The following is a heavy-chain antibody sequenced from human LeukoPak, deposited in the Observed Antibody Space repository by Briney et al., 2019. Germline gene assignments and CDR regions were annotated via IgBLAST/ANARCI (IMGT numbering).Heavy chain of an antibody. CDR2: IIPIFGTA. CDR3: ARDKDRYYDSSGYFNWFDP. V-gene: IGHV1-69*13. D-gene: IGHD3-22*01. J-gene: IGHJ5*02. CDR1: GGTFSSYA. Sequence: ASVKVSCKASGGTFSSYAISWVRQAPGQGLEWMGGIIPIFGTANYAQKFQGRVTITADESTSTAYMELSSLRSEDTAVYYCARDKDRYYDSSGYFNWFDPWGQGTLVTASS.